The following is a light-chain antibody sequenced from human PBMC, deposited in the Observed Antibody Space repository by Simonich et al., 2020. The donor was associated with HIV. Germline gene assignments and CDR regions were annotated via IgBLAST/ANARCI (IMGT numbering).Light chain of an antibody. CDR3: QQRSNWPPLT. J-gene: IGKJ4*01. CDR1: QSVSSY. CDR2: EAS. Sequence: EIVMTQSPATLSLSPGERATLSCRASQSVSSYLAWYQQKPGQAPRLLIYEASNRATGIPARFSGSGSRTDFTRTISSLEPEDFAVYYCQQRSNWPPLTFGGGTKVEIK. V-gene: IGKV3-11*01.